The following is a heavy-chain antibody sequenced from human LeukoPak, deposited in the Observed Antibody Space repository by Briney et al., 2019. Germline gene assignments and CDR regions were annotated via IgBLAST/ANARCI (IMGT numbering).Heavy chain of an antibody. J-gene: IGHJ4*02. V-gene: IGHV3-23*01. CDR3: AKGGLRGGTYNDDF. D-gene: IGHD3-16*01. Sequence: GGSLRLSCEASGFSFSIYGTSWVRQAPGKGLEWVSGISGSGGNTYYAEALTGRFTVSGDNSKNTLYLQMNSLRAEDTALYYCAKGGLRGGTYNDDFWGQGTLVTVSS. CDR2: ISGSGGNT. CDR1: GFSFSIYG.